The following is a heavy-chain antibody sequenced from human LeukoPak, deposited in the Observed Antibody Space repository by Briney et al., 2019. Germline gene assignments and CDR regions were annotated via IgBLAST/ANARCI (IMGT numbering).Heavy chain of an antibody. CDR1: DYSISSGYY. CDR2: IYHSGST. V-gene: IGHV4-38-2*01. D-gene: IGHD4-17*01. J-gene: IGHJ3*02. Sequence: SETLSLTCAVSDYSISSGYYWGWIRQPPGKGLEWIGSIYHSGSTYYNPSPKSRVTISVDTSKNQFSLKLSSVTAADTAVYYCARPVTTLGLDAFDIWGQGTMVTVSS. CDR3: ARPVTTLGLDAFDI.